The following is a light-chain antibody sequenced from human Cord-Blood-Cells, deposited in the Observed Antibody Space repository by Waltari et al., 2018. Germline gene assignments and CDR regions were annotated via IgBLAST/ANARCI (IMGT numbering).Light chain of an antibody. Sequence: QSALTQPASVSGSPGQSITISCTGTSSDVGSYNLVSWYQQHPGKPPELMIYEGSKRPSGVSKSFSGSRSGNTASLTISGRQAENEADYYCCSYAGSSTDVVCGGGTKLTVL. CDR1: SSDVGSYNL. J-gene: IGLJ2*01. CDR3: CSYAGSSTDVV. V-gene: IGLV2-23*01. CDR2: EGS.